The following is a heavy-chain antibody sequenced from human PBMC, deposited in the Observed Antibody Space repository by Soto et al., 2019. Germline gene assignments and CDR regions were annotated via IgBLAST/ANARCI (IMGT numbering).Heavy chain of an antibody. Sequence: SETLSLTCTVSGGSISSYYWSWIRQPAGKGLEWIGRIYTSGSTNYNPSLKSRVTMSVDTSKNQFSLKLSSVTAADTAVYYCARDTWYSSDILTGYPNGGRFDPWGQGTLVPVYS. CDR1: GGSISSYY. J-gene: IGHJ5*02. D-gene: IGHD3-9*01. CDR3: ARDTWYSSDILTGYPNGGRFDP. CDR2: IYTSGST. V-gene: IGHV4-4*07.